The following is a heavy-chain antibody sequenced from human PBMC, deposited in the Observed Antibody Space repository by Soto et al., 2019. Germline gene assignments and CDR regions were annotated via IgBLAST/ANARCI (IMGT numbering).Heavy chain of an antibody. V-gene: IGHV3-23*01. Sequence: VVSLTLSCSSSGFTFIDYSIALFLQVAVKGLEWVSGISDSGITTKYAASVKGRFTISRDNSKNTLFLQMTSLKAADKAVYYCAKDARSRGIVGQCVAWGQGALVTVSS. D-gene: IGHD1-26*01. CDR1: GFTFIDYS. CDR2: ISDSGITT. CDR3: AKDARSRGIVGQCVA. J-gene: IGHJ5*02.